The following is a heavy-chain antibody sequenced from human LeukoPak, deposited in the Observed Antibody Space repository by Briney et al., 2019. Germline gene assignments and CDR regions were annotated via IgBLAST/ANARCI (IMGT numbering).Heavy chain of an antibody. J-gene: IGHJ4*02. CDR3: ARWRTARTGFGY. CDR2: IYYSGSP. Sequence: PSETLSLTCTVSGGSISSNSYYWGWIRQPPGKGLEWIGSIYYSGSPYYNPSLKSRVTISVDTSKNQFSLRVISVTAADTAVYYCARWRTARTGFGYWGQGTLVTVSS. D-gene: IGHD3/OR15-3a*01. V-gene: IGHV4-39*01. CDR1: GGSISSNSYY.